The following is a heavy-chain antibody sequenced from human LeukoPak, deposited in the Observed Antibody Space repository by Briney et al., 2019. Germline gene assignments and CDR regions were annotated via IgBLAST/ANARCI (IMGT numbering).Heavy chain of an antibody. CDR1: GGSISIFY. V-gene: IGHV4-59*08. CDR3: ARGSGSFDY. Sequence: SETLSLTCTVAGGSISIFYWSWIRQSPGKGLEWIGYVYYSGSTDYNHSLKSRVTISVDTSEISLRLSSVTAADTAVYYCARGSGSFDYWGQGTLVTVSS. CDR2: VYYSGST. D-gene: IGHD6-19*01. J-gene: IGHJ4*02.